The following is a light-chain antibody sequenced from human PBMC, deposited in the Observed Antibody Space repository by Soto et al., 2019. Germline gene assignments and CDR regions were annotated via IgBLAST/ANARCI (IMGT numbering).Light chain of an antibody. CDR3: SSYTTRSTYVV. CDR1: SSDFGNYNL. V-gene: IGLV2-14*02. CDR2: EVN. Sequence: QSALTQPASVSGSPGQSITISCTGTSSDFGNYNLVSWYQQHPGKVPKLILFEVNKRPSGVSGRFSGSKSGNTASLTISGLQAEDEADYYCSSYTTRSTYVVLGGGTKLTVL. J-gene: IGLJ2*01.